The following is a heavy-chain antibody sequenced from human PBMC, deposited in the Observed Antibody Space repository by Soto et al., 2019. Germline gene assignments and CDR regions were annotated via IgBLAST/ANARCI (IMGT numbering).Heavy chain of an antibody. CDR1: GGSMSYGGFS. D-gene: IGHD2-2*01. CDR2: ISRLDNP. V-gene: IGHV4-30-2*06. J-gene: IGHJ4*02. Sequence: PSETLSLTCTVSGGSMSYGGFSWSWIRQSPGKGLEWIGYISRLDNPYFHPSFKSRVTMSIDRSRNQFYLNLSSMTAADRAVYYCSATSCQDFGSWGQGTLVTVSS. CDR3: SATSCQDFGS.